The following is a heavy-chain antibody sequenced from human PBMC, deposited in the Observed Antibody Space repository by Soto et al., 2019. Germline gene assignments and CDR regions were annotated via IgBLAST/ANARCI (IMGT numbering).Heavy chain of an antibody. J-gene: IGHJ4*02. CDR1: GFTYSTYT. D-gene: IGHD2-2*02. V-gene: IGHV3-30-3*01. CDR3: ARDGVSSTDYTLNYGTNFDY. CDR2: ISYDGNNK. Sequence: QVQLVESGGGVVQPGRSLRLSCAASGFTYSTYTMHWVRQAPGKGLEWVAVISYDGNNKFYADSVKGRFTISRDSTKQTLYLQMNSLRPDDTAMYYCARDGVSSTDYTLNYGTNFDYWGQGALVTVSS.